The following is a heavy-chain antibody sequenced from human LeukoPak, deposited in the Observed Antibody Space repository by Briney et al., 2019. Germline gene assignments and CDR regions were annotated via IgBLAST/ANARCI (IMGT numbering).Heavy chain of an antibody. CDR3: ARIRRTTVVTAGAFDI. V-gene: IGHV2-70*11. J-gene: IGHJ3*02. CDR2: IDWDDDK. D-gene: IGHD4-23*01. CDR1: GFSLSTSGMC. Sequence: YGPALVKPTQTLTLTCTFSGFSLSTSGMCVTWIRQPQGKALAWLARIDWDDDKYYSASLKTRLTISKDTSKNQVVLTMTNMDPLDTATYYCARIRRTTVVTAGAFDIWGQGTMVTVSS.